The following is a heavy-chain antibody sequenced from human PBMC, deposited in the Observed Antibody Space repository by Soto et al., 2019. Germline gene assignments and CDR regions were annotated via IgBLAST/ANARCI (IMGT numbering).Heavy chain of an antibody. V-gene: IGHV6-1*01. CDR3: ARDFRDRRASNWFDP. D-gene: IGHD2-21*02. Sequence: SQTLSLTCAISGDSVSSNSAAWNWIRQSPSRGLEWLGRTYYTDSVRGRFTTSRDNSQNTVYLQMSSLRPEDTAVYYCARDFRDRRASNWFDPWGQGTLVTVSS. CDR2: TYYT. CDR1: GDSVSSNSAA. J-gene: IGHJ5*02.